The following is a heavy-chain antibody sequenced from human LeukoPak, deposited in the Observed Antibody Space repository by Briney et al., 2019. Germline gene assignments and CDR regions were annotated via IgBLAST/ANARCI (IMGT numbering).Heavy chain of an antibody. Sequence: PGGSLRLSCTASGFTFGDYAMSWVRQAPGKGLEWVGFIRSKAYGGTTEYAASVKGRFTISRDDSKSIAYLQMNSLKTEGTAVYYCTSIPITIFGVIDYWGQGTLVTVSS. CDR1: GFTFGDYA. J-gene: IGHJ4*02. D-gene: IGHD3-3*01. V-gene: IGHV3-49*04. CDR2: IRSKAYGGTT. CDR3: TSIPITIFGVIDY.